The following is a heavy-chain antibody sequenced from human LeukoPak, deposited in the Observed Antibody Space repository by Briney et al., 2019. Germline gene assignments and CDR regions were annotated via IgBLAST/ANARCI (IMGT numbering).Heavy chain of an antibody. D-gene: IGHD6-19*01. CDR1: GYTFTSYD. V-gene: IGHV1-8*01. Sequence: ASVKVSCKASGYTFTSYDINWVRQATGQGLEWMGWMNPNSGNTGYAQKFQGRVTMTRNTSLSTAYMELSSLRSEDTAVYYCARGWVAVAGTGCAFDIWGQGTMVTVSS. CDR2: MNPNSGNT. J-gene: IGHJ3*02. CDR3: ARGWVAVAGTGCAFDI.